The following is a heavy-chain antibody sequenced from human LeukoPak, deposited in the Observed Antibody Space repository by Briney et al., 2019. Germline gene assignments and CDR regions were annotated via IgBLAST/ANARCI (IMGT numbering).Heavy chain of an antibody. V-gene: IGHV3-74*01. J-gene: IGHJ4*02. CDR2: INPDGSWT. CDR3: ARESESSGWYDY. D-gene: IGHD6-19*01. Sequence: PGGSLRLSCAASGFTFNSYWMVWFRQAPGKGLVWVSCINPDGSWTLHADSVKGRFAISRDYARNTLYLQMNSLRSDDTALYYCARESESSGWYDYWGQGTLVTVSS. CDR1: GFTFNSYW.